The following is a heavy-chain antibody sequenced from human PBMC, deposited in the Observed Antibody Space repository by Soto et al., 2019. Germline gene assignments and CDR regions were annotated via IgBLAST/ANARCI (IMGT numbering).Heavy chain of an antibody. CDR3: ARELRFLEWLFDYYYYGMDV. CDR2: INPSGGST. V-gene: IGHV1-46*01. CDR1: GYTFTSDY. Sequence: ASVKVSCKASGYTFTSDYMHWVRQAPGQGLEWMGIINPSGGSTSYAQKFQGRVTMTRDTSTSTVYMELSSLRSEDTAVYYCARELRFLEWLFDYYYYGMDVWGQGTTVTVSS. D-gene: IGHD3-3*01. J-gene: IGHJ6*02.